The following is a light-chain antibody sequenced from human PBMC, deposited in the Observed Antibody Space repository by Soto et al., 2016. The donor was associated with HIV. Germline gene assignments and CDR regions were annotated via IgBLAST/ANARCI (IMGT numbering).Light chain of an antibody. Sequence: SYVPTQPPSLSVAPGETARVTCGGYNIADRPVLWYQQKPGQAPVLVIYDDSDRPSGIPERFSGFNSGNTATLTISRVEAGDAADYYCQMWDSATDHPVFGGGTRLT. CDR3: QMWDSATDHPV. J-gene: IGLJ2*01. CDR1: NIADRP. CDR2: DDS. V-gene: IGLV3-21*04.